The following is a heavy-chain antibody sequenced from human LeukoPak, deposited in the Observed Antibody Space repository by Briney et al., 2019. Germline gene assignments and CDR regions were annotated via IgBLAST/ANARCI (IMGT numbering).Heavy chain of an antibody. Sequence: PSETLSLTCTVSGGSISSSSYYWGWIRQPPGKGLEWIGYIYYSGSTYYNPSLKSRVTISVDTSKNQFSLKLSSVTAADTAVYYCARDRGGWGEIVVEDLNWGQGTLVTVSS. CDR2: IYYSGST. D-gene: IGHD3-22*01. CDR3: ARDRGGWGEIVVEDLN. J-gene: IGHJ4*02. CDR1: GGSISSSSYY. V-gene: IGHV4-30-4*08.